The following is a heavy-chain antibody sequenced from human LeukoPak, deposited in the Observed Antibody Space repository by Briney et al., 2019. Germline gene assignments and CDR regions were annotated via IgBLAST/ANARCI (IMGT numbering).Heavy chain of an antibody. D-gene: IGHD4-17*01. V-gene: IGHV3-30*02. CDR1: GFTFSSYG. CDR3: ARGSPKYGDPPEDV. J-gene: IGHJ6*02. Sequence: GGSLRLSCAASGFTFSSYGMHWVRQAPGKGLAWAAFIRYDGSNKYYADSVKGRFTISRDNSKNTLYLQMNSLRAEDTAVYYCARGSPKYGDPPEDVWGQGTTVTVSS. CDR2: IRYDGSNK.